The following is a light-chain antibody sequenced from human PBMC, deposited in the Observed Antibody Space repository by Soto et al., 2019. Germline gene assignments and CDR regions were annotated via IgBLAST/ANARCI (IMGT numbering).Light chain of an antibody. CDR1: QSVSNW. V-gene: IGKV1-5*01. Sequence: DIQMTQSPSTLSASVGERVTITCRARQSVSNWLAWYQQKPGKAPKVLIYDVYSLESGVPSRFSGSGSGTEFILTISSLQPDDFATYYCQQYDSYSWTFGQGTKVEMK. CDR2: DVY. J-gene: IGKJ1*01. CDR3: QQYDSYSWT.